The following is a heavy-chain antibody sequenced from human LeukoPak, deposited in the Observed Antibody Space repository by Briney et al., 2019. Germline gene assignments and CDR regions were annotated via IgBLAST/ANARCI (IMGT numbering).Heavy chain of an antibody. Sequence: GGSLRLSCAASGFTLSSYSMNWDRQAPGKGLEWVSSISSSSSYIYYAGSVKGRFTISRDNAKNSLYLQMNSLRAEDTAVYYCARGKFIMAGGWRQGSLVTVSS. V-gene: IGHV3-21*01. CDR3: ARGKFIMAGG. D-gene: IGHD3-10*01. J-gene: IGHJ4*02. CDR2: ISSSSSYI. CDR1: GFTLSSYS.